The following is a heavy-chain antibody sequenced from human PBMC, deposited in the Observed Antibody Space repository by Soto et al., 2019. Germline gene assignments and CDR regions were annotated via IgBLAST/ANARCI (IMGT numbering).Heavy chain of an antibody. CDR1: GGSFSGYY. CDR2: INQSGAT. D-gene: IGHD3-9*01. J-gene: IGHJ5*02. Sequence: KASETLSLTCAVYGGSFSGYYWTWIRQPPGKGLEWIGEINQSGATNYNPSLKSRVTISVDSSKNQFSLKLSSVTAADTAVYFCALVRYTNSRRFDPWGQGTLVTVSS. V-gene: IGHV4-34*01. CDR3: ALVRYTNSRRFDP.